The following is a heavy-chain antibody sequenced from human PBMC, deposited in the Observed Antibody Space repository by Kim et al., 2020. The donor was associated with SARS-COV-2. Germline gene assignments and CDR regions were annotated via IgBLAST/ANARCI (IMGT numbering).Heavy chain of an antibody. CDR3: AGTSVDYYDTTWYSLGVLDGMDG. CDR1: GGSISSYY. D-gene: IGHD3-22*01. Sequence: SETLSLTCTVSGGSISSYYWSWIRQPPGKGLEWIGYIYYSGSTNYNPSLKSRVTISVDTSKNQFSLKLSSVTAADTAVYYCAGTSVDYYDTTWYSLGVLDGMDGWGQGTTVTVSS. CDR2: IYYSGST. J-gene: IGHJ6*02. V-gene: IGHV4-59*08.